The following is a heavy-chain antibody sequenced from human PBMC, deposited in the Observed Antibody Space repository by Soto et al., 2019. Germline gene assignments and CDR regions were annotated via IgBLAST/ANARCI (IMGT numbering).Heavy chain of an antibody. D-gene: IGHD2-15*01. Sequence: QVQFVESGGGLVKPGGSLRLSCTASGFIFSDYYMNWLRLAPGRGLECLSYIRYSGLTTYYADSVKGRFTVAKDDSKKSVFLQMDDLRAEDTAVYYCARPTWWPQKLRAPFDIWGQGTPVIVSS. J-gene: IGHJ3*02. CDR2: IRYSGLTT. V-gene: IGHV3-11*01. CDR1: GFIFSDYY. CDR3: ARPTWWPQKLRAPFDI.